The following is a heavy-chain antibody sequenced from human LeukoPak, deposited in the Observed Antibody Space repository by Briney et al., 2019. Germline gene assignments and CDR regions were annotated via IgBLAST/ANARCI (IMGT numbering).Heavy chain of an antibody. J-gene: IGHJ3*02. Sequence: ASVKVSCKASGYTFTSYGISWVRQAPGQGLEWMGWISAYNGNTNYAQKLQGRVTMTTDTSTSTAYMELRSLRSDDTAVYYCARSIAVASTIVTDDAFDIWGQGKMVTVSS. CDR2: ISAYNGNT. CDR1: GYTFTSYG. D-gene: IGHD6-19*01. CDR3: ARSIAVASTIVTDDAFDI. V-gene: IGHV1-18*01.